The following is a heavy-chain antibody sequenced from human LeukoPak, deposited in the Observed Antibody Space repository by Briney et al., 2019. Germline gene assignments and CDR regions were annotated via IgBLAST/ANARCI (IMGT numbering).Heavy chain of an antibody. CDR2: IRFDGTVA. CDR1: GFTFRTSA. V-gene: IGHV3-30*02. Sequence: GGSLRLSCAASGFTFRTSAMNWVRQAPGKGLEWVAFIRFDGTVAEYGDSVKGRFTISRDNAKNSLYLQMNSLRAEDTAVYYCARDNYFDSSGYYYGWGQGTLVTVSS. J-gene: IGHJ4*02. D-gene: IGHD3-22*01. CDR3: ARDNYFDSSGYYYG.